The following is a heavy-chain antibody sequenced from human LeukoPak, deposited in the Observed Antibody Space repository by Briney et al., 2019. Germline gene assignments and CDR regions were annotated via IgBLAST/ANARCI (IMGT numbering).Heavy chain of an antibody. D-gene: IGHD1-26*01. J-gene: IGHJ4*02. CDR1: GGSISSYY. V-gene: IGHV4-59*04. CDR3: AKSGGYGLIDY. Sequence: KPSETLSLTCTVSGGSISSYYWSWIRQPPGKGLEWIGSIYSSGSTYYNASLQSRVTISIETSKNQISLRLNSVTAADTAIYYCAKSGGYGLIDYWGQGTLVTVSS. CDR2: IYSSGST.